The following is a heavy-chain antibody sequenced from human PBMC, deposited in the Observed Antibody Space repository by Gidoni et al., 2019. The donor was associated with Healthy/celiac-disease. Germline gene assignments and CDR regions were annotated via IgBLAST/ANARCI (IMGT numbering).Heavy chain of an antibody. CDR2: IYPGDSDT. Sequence: EVQLVQSGAEVKTPGESLKISCKGSGYSFTSYWIGWVRQMPGKGLEWMGIIYPGDSDTRYSPSCQGQVTISADKSISTAYLQWSSLKASDTAMYYCARRASTSCYTGCGFDPWGQGTLVTVSS. CDR3: ARRASTSCYTGCGFDP. J-gene: IGHJ5*02. D-gene: IGHD2-2*02. CDR1: GYSFTSYW. V-gene: IGHV5-51*01.